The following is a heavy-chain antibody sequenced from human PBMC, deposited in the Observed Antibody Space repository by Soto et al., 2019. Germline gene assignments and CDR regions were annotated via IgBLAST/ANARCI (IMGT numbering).Heavy chain of an antibody. J-gene: IGHJ5*01. CDR1: GERVSTNSAT. D-gene: IGHD2-8*01. Sequence: SQTDSRTYDICGERVSTNSATWDWIKKSPSRGLEWLGRTYYRSNWYTDYAVSVKGRITISPDTSNNQLSLQLNSVTPDDTAVYYCARLIGNSWLDSWGQGTLVTVSS. V-gene: IGHV6-1*01. CDR2: TYYRSNWYT. CDR3: ARLIGNSWLDS.